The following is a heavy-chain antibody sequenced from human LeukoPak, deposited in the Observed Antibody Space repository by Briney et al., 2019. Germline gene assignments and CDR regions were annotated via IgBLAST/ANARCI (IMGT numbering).Heavy chain of an antibody. V-gene: IGHV4-34*01. J-gene: IGHJ6*03. D-gene: IGHD3-3*01. CDR3: ASRTHYDFWSGYYYYMDV. Sequence: SETLSLTCAVYGGSFSGYYWSWIRQPPGKGLEWIGEINHSGSTNYNPSLKSRVTISVDTSKHQFSLKLSSVTAADTAVYYCASRTHYDFWSGYYYYMDVWGKGTTVTVSS. CDR2: INHSGST. CDR1: GGSFSGYY.